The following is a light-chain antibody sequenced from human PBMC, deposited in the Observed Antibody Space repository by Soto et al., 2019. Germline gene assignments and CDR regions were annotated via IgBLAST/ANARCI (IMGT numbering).Light chain of an antibody. CDR2: GNT. CDR3: QSYDSSLSASV. Sequence: QSVLTQPPSVSGAPGQRVTISCTGSSSNIGATYDVHWYQQIPGTAPKLLIYGNTNRPSGVPDRFSGSKSGTSASLAIAGLQAEDEADYYCQSYDSSLSASVFGTGTKLTVL. J-gene: IGLJ1*01. V-gene: IGLV1-40*01. CDR1: SSNIGATYD.